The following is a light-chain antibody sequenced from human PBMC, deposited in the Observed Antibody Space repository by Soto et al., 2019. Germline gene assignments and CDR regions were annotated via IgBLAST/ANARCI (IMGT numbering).Light chain of an antibody. CDR2: DVS. CDR1: SSDVGGYNY. J-gene: IGLJ2*01. CDR3: SSSTGSSTPLV. Sequence: QSALTQPASVSGSPGQSITISCTGTSSDVGGYNYVSWYQQHPGKAPKLMIYDVSNRPSGGSNRFSCSKSGNTASLTISGLQAEDEADYYCSSSTGSSTPLVFGGGTKLTVL. V-gene: IGLV2-14*01.